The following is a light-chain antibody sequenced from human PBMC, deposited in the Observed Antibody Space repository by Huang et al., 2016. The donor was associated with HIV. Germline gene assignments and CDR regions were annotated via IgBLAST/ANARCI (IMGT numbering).Light chain of an antibody. CDR3: QQSYSSLLI. CDR1: QSISTF. CDR2: DAS. V-gene: IGKV1-39*01. J-gene: IGKJ3*01. Sequence: DIQLTQSPSSLSASVGDRVTITCRASQSISTFLSWYQQKPGKAPNLLIYDASTLQSGLPSRFSGSGSGTDFTLTISALQPEDFATYYCQQSYSSLLIFGPGTRVFVK.